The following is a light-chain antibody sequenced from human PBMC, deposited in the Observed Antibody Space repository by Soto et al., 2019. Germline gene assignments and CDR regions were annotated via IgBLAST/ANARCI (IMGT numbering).Light chain of an antibody. CDR1: SSNIGADYD. Sequence: QSVLTQPPSVSGAPGQRVTISCTGGSSNIGADYDVHWYQQFPGTAPKLLIYANTNRPSGVPDRFSGSKSGTSASLAITGLQPEDEADYYCQSYDSSLKNSVFGGGTKVTVL. CDR3: QSYDSSLKNSV. CDR2: ANT. J-gene: IGLJ3*02. V-gene: IGLV1-40*01.